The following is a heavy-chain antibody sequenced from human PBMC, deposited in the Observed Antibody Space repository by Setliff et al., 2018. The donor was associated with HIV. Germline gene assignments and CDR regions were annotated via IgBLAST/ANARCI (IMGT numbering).Heavy chain of an antibody. CDR3: ARELYREWDY. V-gene: IGHV3-53*05. D-gene: IGHD3-16*02. J-gene: IGHJ4*02. CDR2: IYGGGTT. CDR1: GFTFSSAW. Sequence: PGGSLRLSCAASGFTFSSAWMSWVRQAPGKGLEWVSVIYGGGTTHYADSVKGRFTISRDNSKNTVYLQMNSLSVEDTAVYYCARELYREWDYWGQGTLVTVSS.